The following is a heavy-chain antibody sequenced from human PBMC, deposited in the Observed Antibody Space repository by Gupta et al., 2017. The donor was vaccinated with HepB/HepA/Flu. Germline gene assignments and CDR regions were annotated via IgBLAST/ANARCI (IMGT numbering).Heavy chain of an antibody. CDR2: TYYRYKWYN. D-gene: IGHD3-22*01. CDR1: GDSVPSNIAA. J-gene: IGHJ6*03. Sequence: QVQLQQSGPGLVKPSQTLSLTCAISGDSVPSNIAAWNWIRQSPSRGLEWLGRTYYRYKWYNDYAVSVKRRRTINPDTSKNQFARQLNSVTPEETAVYDCARGDSSGYADYYYYYMDVWGKGTTVTVSS. V-gene: IGHV6-1*01. CDR3: ARGDSSGYADYYYYYMDV.